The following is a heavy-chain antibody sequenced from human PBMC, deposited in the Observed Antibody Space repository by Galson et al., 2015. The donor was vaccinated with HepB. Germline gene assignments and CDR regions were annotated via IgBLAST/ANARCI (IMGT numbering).Heavy chain of an antibody. CDR3: ARTRMDSSGYYHYFDY. V-gene: IGHV1-3*01. CDR2: INAGNGNT. D-gene: IGHD3-22*01. Sequence: SVKVSCKASGYTFTSYAMHWVRQAPGQRLEWMGWINAGNGNTKYSQKLQGRVTITRDTSASTAYMELSSLRSEDTAVYYCARTRMDSSGYYHYFDYWGQGTLVTVSS. J-gene: IGHJ4*02. CDR1: GYTFTSYA.